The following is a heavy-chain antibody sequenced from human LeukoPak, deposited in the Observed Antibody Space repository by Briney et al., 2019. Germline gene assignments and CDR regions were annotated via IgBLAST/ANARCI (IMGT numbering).Heavy chain of an antibody. V-gene: IGHV1-69*04. CDR1: GGTFSSYT. J-gene: IGHJ6*03. CDR3: ARDGYSSSSGDYYYYMDV. Sequence: SVKVSCKASGGTFSSYTISWVRQAPGQGLEWMGRIIPILGIANYAQKFQGRVTITADKSTSTAYMELSSLRSEDTAVYYCARDGYSSSSGDYYYYMDVWGKGTTVTVSS. CDR2: IIPILGIA. D-gene: IGHD6-6*01.